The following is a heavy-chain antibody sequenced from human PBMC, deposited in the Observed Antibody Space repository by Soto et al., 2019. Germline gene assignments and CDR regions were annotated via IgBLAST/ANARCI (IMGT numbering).Heavy chain of an antibody. J-gene: IGHJ3*02. V-gene: IGHV4-34*01. CDR1: GGSFSGYY. Sequence: PSETLSLTCAVYGGSFSGYYWSWIRQPPGKGLEWIGEINHSGSTNYNPSLKSRVTISVDTSKNQFSLKLSYVTAADTAVYYCASGLLGYCSGGSCYSRDFAFDIWGQETMVTVSS. D-gene: IGHD2-15*01. CDR3: ASGLLGYCSGGSCYSRDFAFDI. CDR2: INHSGST.